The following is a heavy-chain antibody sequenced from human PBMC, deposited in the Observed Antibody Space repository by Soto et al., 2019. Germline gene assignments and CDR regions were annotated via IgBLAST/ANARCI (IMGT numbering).Heavy chain of an antibody. D-gene: IGHD3-10*01. CDR1: GVSISSYY. CDR2: IYYSGST. J-gene: IGHJ6*02. CDR3: ARHQEVRGVVVPLPYYGMDV. V-gene: IGHV4-59*08. Sequence: SETLSLTCTVSGVSISSYYWSWIRQPPGKGLEWIGYIYYSGSTYYNPSLKSRVTISVDTPKNQFSLELSSVTAADTAVYYCARHQEVRGVVVPLPYYGMDVWGQGTTVTVSS.